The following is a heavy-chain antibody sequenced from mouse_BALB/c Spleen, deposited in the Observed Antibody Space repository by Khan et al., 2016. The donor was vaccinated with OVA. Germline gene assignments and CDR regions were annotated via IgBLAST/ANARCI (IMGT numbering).Heavy chain of an antibody. CDR2: IDPANGNT. J-gene: IGHJ2*01. D-gene: IGHD1-1*01. V-gene: IGHV14-3*02. Sequence: VQLKESGAEFVKPGASVRLSCTASGFNIKDTYMHWVKQRPEQGLEWIGRIDPANGNTKYDPKFQGKATITADTSSNTAYLQLSSLTSEDTAVYYCATYYDGSSRYFDYWGQGTTLTVSS. CDR1: GFNIKDTY. CDR3: ATYYDGSSRYFDY.